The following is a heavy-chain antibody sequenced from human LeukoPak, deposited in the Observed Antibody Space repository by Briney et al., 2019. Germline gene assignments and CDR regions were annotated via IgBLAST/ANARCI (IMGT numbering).Heavy chain of an antibody. D-gene: IGHD2-8*01. CDR1: GFTFRTYW. CDR2: ISPDGSTT. J-gene: IGHJ4*02. CDR3: ARAGHCTNGICYTADFDY. V-gene: IGHV3-74*01. Sequence: GGSLRLSCAASGFTFRTYWMHWVRQPPGKGLVWVSRISPDGSTTTYADSVKGRFTISRDNSKNTVFLQMNSLRAEDTAAYYCARAGHCTNGICYTADFDYWGQGTLVTVSS.